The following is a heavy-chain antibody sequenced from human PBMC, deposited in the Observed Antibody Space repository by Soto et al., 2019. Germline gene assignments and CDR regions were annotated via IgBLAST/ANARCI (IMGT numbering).Heavy chain of an antibody. Sequence: ASVKVSCKASGYTFTSYYMHWVRQAPGQGLEWTGIINPSGGSTSYAQKFQGRVTMTRDTSTSTVYMELSSLRSEDTAVYYCARDSGIAVAGTIYYYYGMDVWGQGTTVTVSS. CDR1: GYTFTSYY. CDR3: ARDSGIAVAGTIYYYYGMDV. D-gene: IGHD6-19*01. V-gene: IGHV1-46*01. J-gene: IGHJ6*02. CDR2: INPSGGST.